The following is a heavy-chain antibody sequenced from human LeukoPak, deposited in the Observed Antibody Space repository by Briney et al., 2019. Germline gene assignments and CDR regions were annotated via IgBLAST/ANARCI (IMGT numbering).Heavy chain of an antibody. J-gene: IGHJ4*02. D-gene: IGHD2-15*01. CDR1: GYTFTGYY. CDR3: AREYCNAGICYAYFDY. V-gene: IGHV1-2*06. Sequence: ASVKVSCKASGYTFTGYYMHWVRQAPGQGLEWMGRINPNSGDTGYAQKFQGRVTMTRDTSISTAYMEPTRLRSDDTAVYYCAREYCNAGICYAYFDYWGQGTLVTVSS. CDR2: INPNSGDT.